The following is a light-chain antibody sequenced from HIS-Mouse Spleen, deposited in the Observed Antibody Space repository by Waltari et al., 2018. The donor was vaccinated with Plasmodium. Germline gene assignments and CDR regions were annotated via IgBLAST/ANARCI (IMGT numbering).Light chain of an antibody. Sequence: SYVLTQPPSVSVAPGPTARITWWGNHIGRKSGHWYQQKPGQAPVLVVYDDSDRPSGIPERFSGSNSGNTATLTISRVEAGDEADYYCQVWDSSSDHYVFGTGTKVTVL. CDR1: HIGRKS. CDR3: QVWDSSSDHYV. V-gene: IGLV3-21*02. J-gene: IGLJ1*01. CDR2: DDS.